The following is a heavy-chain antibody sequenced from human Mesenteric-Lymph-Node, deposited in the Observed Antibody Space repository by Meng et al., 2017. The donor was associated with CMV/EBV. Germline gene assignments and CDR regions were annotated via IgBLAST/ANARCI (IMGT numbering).Heavy chain of an antibody. D-gene: IGHD3-9*01. Sequence: FSCFSLNAGGVGVGWIRQPPGKALEWLAVIYRADDKRYRPSLRSRVTIAKDTSKNQVVLTMTNMDPVDTATYFCVHRNDWANNLFDYWGQGILVTVSS. CDR1: CFSLNAGGVG. CDR3: VHRNDWANNLFDY. V-gene: IGHV2-5*02. J-gene: IGHJ4*02. CDR2: IYRADDK.